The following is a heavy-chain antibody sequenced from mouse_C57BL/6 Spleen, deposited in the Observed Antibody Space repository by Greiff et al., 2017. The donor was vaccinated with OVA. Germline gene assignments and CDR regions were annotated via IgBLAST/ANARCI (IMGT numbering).Heavy chain of an antibody. D-gene: IGHD1-1*02. CDR2: ISGGGGNT. V-gene: IGHV5-9*01. CDR3: ARPPYYDGGFAY. CDR1: GFTFSSYT. J-gene: IGHJ3*01. Sequence: EVQGVESGGGLVKPGGSLTLSCAASGFTFSSYTMSWVRQTPEKRLEWVATISGGGGNTYYPDSVKGRFTISRDNAKNTLYLQMSSLRSEDTALYYCARPPYYDGGFAYWGQGTLVTVSA.